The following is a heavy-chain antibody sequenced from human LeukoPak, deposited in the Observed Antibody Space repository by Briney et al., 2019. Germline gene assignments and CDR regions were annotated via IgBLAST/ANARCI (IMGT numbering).Heavy chain of an antibody. CDR3: ARDIDHTSIVFKSFDY. J-gene: IGHJ4*02. CDR2: INHSAST. D-gene: IGHD3-16*02. CDR1: GGSISSSSYY. Sequence: PSETLSLTCTVSGGSISSSSYYWGWIRQPPGKGLEWIGEINHSASTNSNPSLKSPVTISVDTSKIQFSLNLNSVTAADTSLYSCARDIDHTSIVFKSFDYWGQGTLVTVSS. V-gene: IGHV4-39*07.